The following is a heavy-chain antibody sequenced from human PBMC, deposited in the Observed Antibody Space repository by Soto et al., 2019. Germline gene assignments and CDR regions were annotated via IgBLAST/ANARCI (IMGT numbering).Heavy chain of an antibody. V-gene: IGHV4-59*01. J-gene: IGHJ6*02. Sequence: KPSETLSLTCTVSGGSISSYYWSWIRQPPGKGLEWIGYIYYSGSTNYNPSLKSRVTISVDTSKNQFSLKLSSVTAADTAVYYCARDWRGYSYGYYYYYGMDVWGQGTTVTVSS. CDR2: IYYSGST. CDR3: ARDWRGYSYGYYYYYGMDV. CDR1: GGSISSYY. D-gene: IGHD5-18*01.